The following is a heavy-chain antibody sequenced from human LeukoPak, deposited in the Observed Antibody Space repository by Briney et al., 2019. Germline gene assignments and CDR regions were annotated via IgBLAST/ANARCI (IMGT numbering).Heavy chain of an antibody. CDR2: ISYSGSA. CDR1: SDSISSYF. CDR3: ATGGGGYAQLDY. Sequence: SETLSLTCNVSSDSISSYFWNWIRQTPGKGLEWIGCISYSGSANYNPSLKSRVTISVDTSKNHFSLKLTSVTASDTAIYYCATGGGGYAQLDYWGQGMLVTVSS. D-gene: IGHD5-12*01. V-gene: IGHV4-59*01. J-gene: IGHJ4*02.